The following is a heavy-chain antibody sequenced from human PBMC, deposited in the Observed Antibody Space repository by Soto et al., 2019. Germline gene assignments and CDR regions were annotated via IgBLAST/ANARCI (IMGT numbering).Heavy chain of an antibody. V-gene: IGHV4-30-4*01. J-gene: IGHJ4*02. Sequence: QVQLQESGPGLVKPSQTLSLTCTVSGGSISSGDYYWSWIRQPPGKGVEWIVYSYYSGSTYYNPSLKSRVTISVDTSKNQFSLKLSSVTAADTAVYYCAGTGDYPTAPPFDYWGQGTLVTVSS. CDR3: AGTGDYPTAPPFDY. CDR1: GGSISSGDYY. D-gene: IGHD7-27*01. CDR2: SYYSGST.